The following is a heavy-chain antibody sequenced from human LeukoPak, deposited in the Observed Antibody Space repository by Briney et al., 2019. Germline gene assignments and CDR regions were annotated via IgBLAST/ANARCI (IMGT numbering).Heavy chain of an antibody. Sequence: PGGSLRLSCEASGFSFRTREMNWVRQAPGKGPEWVSYIISSGSTIYYADSVQGRFTTSRDNAKNLLFLQMNSLRPEGTGVYYCARIDRDFYYMDVWGKGTTVTVSS. D-gene: IGHD3-22*01. V-gene: IGHV3-48*03. CDR3: ARIDRDFYYMDV. J-gene: IGHJ6*03. CDR2: IISSGSTI. CDR1: GFSFRTRE.